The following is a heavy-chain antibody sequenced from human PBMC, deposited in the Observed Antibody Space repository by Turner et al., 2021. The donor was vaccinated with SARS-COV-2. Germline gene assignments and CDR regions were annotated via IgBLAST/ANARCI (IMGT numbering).Heavy chain of an antibody. CDR1: GGSNSSSSYY. CDR3: ARVKSTVTTYYYYYMDV. D-gene: IGHD4-4*01. CDR2: VYYRGNT. V-gene: IGHV4-39*01. Sequence: LQLQESGPGLVKPSETLYLTCSVSGGSNSSSSYYWGWIRKPPGKGPEWMGGVYYRGNTYYNPSLESRVTIYVDTSNNQFSLKLNYVTAADTAVYYCARVKSTVTTYYYYYMDVWGKGTTVTVSS. J-gene: IGHJ6*03.